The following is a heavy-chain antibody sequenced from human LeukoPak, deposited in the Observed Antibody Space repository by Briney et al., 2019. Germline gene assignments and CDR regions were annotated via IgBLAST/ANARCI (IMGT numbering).Heavy chain of an antibody. CDR2: ITGSGGDT. J-gene: IGHJ4*02. V-gene: IGHV3-23*01. Sequence: GGSLRLSCAASGFTFSSYGMSWIRQAPGKGLEWVSGITGSGGDTYYADSVKGRFTISRDNSKNTLYLQMNSLRAEDSAVYYCAKINEAINWGQGTLVTVSS. CDR1: GFTFSSYG. D-gene: IGHD1-1*01. CDR3: AKINEAIN.